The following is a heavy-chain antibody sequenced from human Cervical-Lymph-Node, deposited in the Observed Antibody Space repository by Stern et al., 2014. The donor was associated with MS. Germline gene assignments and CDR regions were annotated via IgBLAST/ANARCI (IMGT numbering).Heavy chain of an antibody. CDR1: GFTFSHYS. Sequence: EMQLVASGGGLVQPGESLRLSCAASGFTFSHYSINWVRQAPGKGLEWISSITNNSTHTYYADSVEGRFTISRDSAKDSVSLHMVSLRAEDTAVYYCARARVGDYARSPHLDSWGQGTLVTVSS. CDR3: ARARVGDYARSPHLDS. D-gene: IGHD4-17*01. V-gene: IGHV3-21*01. CDR2: ITNNSTHT. J-gene: IGHJ4*02.